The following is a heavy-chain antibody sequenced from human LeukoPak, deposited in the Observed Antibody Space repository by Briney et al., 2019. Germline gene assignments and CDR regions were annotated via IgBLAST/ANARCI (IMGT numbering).Heavy chain of an antibody. D-gene: IGHD3-16*01. CDR3: ARSNGGYDGLDI. J-gene: IGHJ3*02. V-gene: IGHV3-53*01. CDR1: GFTVSSKY. CDR2: IYPGGST. Sequence: GGSLRLSCAASGFTVSSKYMSWVRQAPGKGLDWVSIIYPGGSTYYADSVKGRFTISRDNSKNTLYLQMNSLRAEDTAVYYCARSNGGYDGLDIWGQGTMVTVSS.